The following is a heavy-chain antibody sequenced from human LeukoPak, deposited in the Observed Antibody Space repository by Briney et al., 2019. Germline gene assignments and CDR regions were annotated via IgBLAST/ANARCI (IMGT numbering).Heavy chain of an antibody. CDR2: ISGSGGST. CDR1: GFTFSSYA. D-gene: IGHD6-19*01. V-gene: IGHV3-23*01. Sequence: GGSLRLSCAASGFTFSSYAMSWVRQAPGKGLEWVSAISGSGGSTYYADSVKGRFTISRDNSKNTLYLQINSLRAEDTAVYYCVKVGRSSSGWPFEYWGQGTLVTVSS. CDR3: VKVGRSSSGWPFEY. J-gene: IGHJ4*02.